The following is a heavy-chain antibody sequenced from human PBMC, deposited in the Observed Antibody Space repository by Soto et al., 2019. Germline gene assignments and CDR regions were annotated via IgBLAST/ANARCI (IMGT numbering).Heavy chain of an antibody. CDR1: GFTFSNYA. J-gene: IGHJ4*02. V-gene: IGHV3-23*01. CDR3: AKEQSWKATDY. D-gene: IGHD1-1*01. CDR2: ISGTGGST. Sequence: EVQLLESGGGLVQPGGSLRLSCAASGFTFSNYAMSWVRQAPGRGLEWVSIISGTGGSTYYADSVKGRFTISRDNSKNTLYLQMNSLRTEDTALYYCAKEQSWKATDYWGQGTLVTIFS.